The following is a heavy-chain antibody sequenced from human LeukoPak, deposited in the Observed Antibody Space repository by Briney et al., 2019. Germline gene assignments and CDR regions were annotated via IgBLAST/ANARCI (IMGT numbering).Heavy chain of an antibody. CDR1: GFTFSLYT. D-gene: IGHD3-22*01. CDR3: AGVVRYDSSDPPLDY. CDR2: ISGSRDYI. V-gene: IGHV3-21*01. Sequence: GGSLRLSCAAYGFTFSLYTMNWVRQAPGKGLGWVSSISGSRDYIFYEDSVKGRFTISRDNAKNSLYLQMNSLRAEDTAVYYCAGVVRYDSSDPPLDYWGQGTLVTVSS. J-gene: IGHJ4*02.